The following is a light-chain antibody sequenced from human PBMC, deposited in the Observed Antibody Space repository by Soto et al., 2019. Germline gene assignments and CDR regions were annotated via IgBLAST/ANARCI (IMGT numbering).Light chain of an antibody. Sequence: VVMTQSPLSLPVTLGQPASISCRSRQSLVYSDGNTYLNWFQQRPAQSPRRLIYKVSNRDSGVPDRLSGSGSGTDFTLKISRVEAEDLGVYYCMHGTHWPLTFGGGTKVEIK. CDR3: MHGTHWPLT. CDR1: QSLVYSDGNTY. J-gene: IGKJ4*02. CDR2: KVS. V-gene: IGKV2-30*01.